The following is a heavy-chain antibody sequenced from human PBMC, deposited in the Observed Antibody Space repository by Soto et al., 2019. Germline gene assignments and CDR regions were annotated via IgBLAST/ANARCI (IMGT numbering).Heavy chain of an antibody. Sequence: QVQLVESGGGVVQPGRSLRLYCAASGFTFISYAMHWVRQAPGKGLEWVAVISFDGSTEYYADSVKGRFTISRDNSKNTVYLQMNSLRSEDTAVYYCARSRHGSGSYSHFNYGLDVWVQGTTVTVSS. CDR1: GFTFISYA. CDR3: ARSRHGSGSYSHFNYGLDV. CDR2: ISFDGSTE. J-gene: IGHJ6*02. D-gene: IGHD3-10*01. V-gene: IGHV3-30-3*01.